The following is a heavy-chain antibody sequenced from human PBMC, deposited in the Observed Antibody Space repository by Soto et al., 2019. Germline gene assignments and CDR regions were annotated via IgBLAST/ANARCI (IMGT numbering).Heavy chain of an antibody. V-gene: IGHV1-8*01. CDR3: ARRRGYSYGSRFDY. Sequence: QVQLVQSGAEVKKPGASVKVSCKASGYTFTSYDINWVRQATGQGLEWMGWMNPNSGNTGYAQKFQGRVTMTRNTSISTAYMELSSLRSEDTAVHYCARRRGYSYGSRFDYWGQGTLVTVSS. D-gene: IGHD5-18*01. CDR2: MNPNSGNT. CDR1: GYTFTSYD. J-gene: IGHJ4*02.